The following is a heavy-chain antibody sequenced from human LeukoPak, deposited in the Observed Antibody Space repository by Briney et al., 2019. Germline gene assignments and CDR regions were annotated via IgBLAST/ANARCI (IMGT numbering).Heavy chain of an antibody. CDR3: ARRDFALFGVITSFDS. D-gene: IGHD3-3*01. J-gene: IGHJ4*02. V-gene: IGHV4-34*01. CDR1: GESFSGFY. CDR2: INHSGDI. Sequence: SQTLSLTCCVYGESFSGFYWSWIRQTPGKGLQWIGEINHSGDINYNPSLESRVTISVDTSKRQFSLRLSSVTAADTAVYYCARRDFALFGVITSFDSWGQGTRVTISS.